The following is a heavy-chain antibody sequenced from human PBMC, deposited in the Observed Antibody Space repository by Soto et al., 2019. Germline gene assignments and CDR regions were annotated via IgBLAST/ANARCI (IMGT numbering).Heavy chain of an antibody. D-gene: IGHD3-10*01. CDR3: AKALTMASPNWFDP. V-gene: IGHV1-69*13. CDR2: IIPIFGTA. CDR1: GGTFSTYA. J-gene: IGHJ5*02. Sequence: ASVKVSCKASGGTFSTYAISWVRQAPGQGLEWMGGIIPIFGTANYAQKFQGRVTITADESTSTAYMELRSLKSDDTAVYYCAKALTMASPNWFDPWGQGTQVTVSS.